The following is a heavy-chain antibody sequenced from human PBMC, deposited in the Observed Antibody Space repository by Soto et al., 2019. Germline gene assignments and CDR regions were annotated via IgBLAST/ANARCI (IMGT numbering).Heavy chain of an antibody. J-gene: IGHJ4*02. CDR3: AKWWQLSTDVLRFLEWYY. V-gene: IGHV1-24*01. CDR1: GYTLTELS. CDR2: FDPEDGET. D-gene: IGHD3-3*01. Sequence: ASVKVSCKVSGYTLTELSMHWVRQAPGKGLEWMGGFDPEDGETIYAQKFQGRVTMTEDTSTDTAYMELSSLRSEDTAVYYCAKWWQLSTDVLRFLEWYYWGQGTLVTVSS.